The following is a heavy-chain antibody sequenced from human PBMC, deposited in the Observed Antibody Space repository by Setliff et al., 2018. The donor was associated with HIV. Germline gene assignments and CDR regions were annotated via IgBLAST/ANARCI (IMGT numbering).Heavy chain of an antibody. J-gene: IGHJ4*02. Sequence: SESLSLTCTVSGGSITSGGYNWIWIRQHPERGLEWIGYVDFGFRRYYNPSLKSQVVISVYTPKNQFSLTLNSVTAADTAVYYCATDRGGRYLDYWGQGAPVTVSS. CDR1: GGSITSGGYN. D-gene: IGHD3-10*01. V-gene: IGHV4-31*01. CDR3: ATDRGGRYLDY. CDR2: VDFGFRR.